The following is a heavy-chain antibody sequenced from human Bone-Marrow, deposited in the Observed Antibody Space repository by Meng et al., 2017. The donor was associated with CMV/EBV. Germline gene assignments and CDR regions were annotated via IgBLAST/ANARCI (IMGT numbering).Heavy chain of an antibody. D-gene: IGHD1/OR15-1a*01. CDR3: VRSNNFEY. J-gene: IGHJ4*02. Sequence: GGSLRLSCAVSGFPFSSYSMNWVRQAPGKGLEWVSYISHSSSTIYYADSVKGRFTISRDNAKDSLYLQMTSLRAEDTAVYFCVRSNNFEYWGQGTLVTVSS. V-gene: IGHV3-48*04. CDR1: GFPFSSYS. CDR2: ISHSSSTI.